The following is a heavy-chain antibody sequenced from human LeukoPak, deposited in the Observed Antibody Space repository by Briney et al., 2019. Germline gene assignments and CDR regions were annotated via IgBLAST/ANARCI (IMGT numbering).Heavy chain of an antibody. D-gene: IGHD3-10*01. CDR1: GFTFSDHY. Sequence: PGGSLRLSCAASGFTFSDHYMVWVRQAPGKGLEWVGRTGNKANSYTTKSAASVKGRFTISRDDSKNSLYLQMNSLKTEDTAVYYCAKERGYEDYYFDYWGQGTLVTVSS. J-gene: IGHJ4*02. V-gene: IGHV3-72*01. CDR2: TGNKANSYTT. CDR3: AKERGYEDYYFDY.